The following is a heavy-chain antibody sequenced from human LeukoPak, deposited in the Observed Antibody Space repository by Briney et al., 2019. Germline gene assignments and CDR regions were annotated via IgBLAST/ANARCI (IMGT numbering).Heavy chain of an antibody. CDR1: GFTFSDYY. D-gene: IGHD2-21*02. Sequence: PGGSLRLSCAASGFTFSDYYMSWIRQAPGKGLQWVSYISSSGGTIYYADSVEGRFTISRDNAKNSLYLRMNSLRAEDTAVYYCARVADCGDDCYSFDYWGQGTLVTVSS. V-gene: IGHV3-11*01. J-gene: IGHJ4*02. CDR2: ISSSGGTI. CDR3: ARVADCGDDCYSFDY.